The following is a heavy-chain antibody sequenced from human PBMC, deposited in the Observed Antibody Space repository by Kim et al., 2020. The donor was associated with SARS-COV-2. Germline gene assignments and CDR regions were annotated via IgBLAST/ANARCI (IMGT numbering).Heavy chain of an antibody. V-gene: IGHV3-30*04. J-gene: IGHJ5*02. Sequence: GGSLRLSCAASGFTFSSYAMHWVRQAPGKGLEWVAVISYDGSNKYYADSVKGRFTISRDNSKNTLYLQMNSLRAEDTAVYYCARDPSSKKSDKMVRGVIGNWFDPWGQGTLVTVSS. CDR2: ISYDGSNK. D-gene: IGHD3-10*01. CDR1: GFTFSSYA. CDR3: ARDPSSKKSDKMVRGVIGNWFDP.